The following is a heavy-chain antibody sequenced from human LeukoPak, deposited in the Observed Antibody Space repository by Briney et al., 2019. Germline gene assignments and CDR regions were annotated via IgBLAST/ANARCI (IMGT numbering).Heavy chain of an antibody. Sequence: ASVKVSCKASGGTFSSYAISWVRQAPGQGLEWMGGIIPVFGTAIYAQKFQGRVTITADESTSTAYMELSTLRSEDTAVYYCARFHDSSVYFDYWGQGTLVTVSS. D-gene: IGHD3-22*01. CDR2: IIPVFGTA. V-gene: IGHV1-69*13. CDR3: ARFHDSSVYFDY. CDR1: GGTFSSYA. J-gene: IGHJ4*02.